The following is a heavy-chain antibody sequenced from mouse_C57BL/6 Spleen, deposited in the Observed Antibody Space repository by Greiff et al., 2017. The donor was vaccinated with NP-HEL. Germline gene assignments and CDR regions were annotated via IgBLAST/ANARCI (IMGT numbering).Heavy chain of an antibody. J-gene: IGHJ3*01. CDR2: INYDGSST. D-gene: IGHD2-4*01. Sequence: EVQLVESEGGLVQPGSSMKLSCTASGFTFSDYYMAWVRQVPEKGLEWVANINYDGSSTYYLDSLKSRFIISRDNAKNILYLQMSSLKSEDTATYYCARDQGLEDYDGFAYWGQGTLVTVSA. CDR1: GFTFSDYY. CDR3: ARDQGLEDYDGFAY. V-gene: IGHV5-16*01.